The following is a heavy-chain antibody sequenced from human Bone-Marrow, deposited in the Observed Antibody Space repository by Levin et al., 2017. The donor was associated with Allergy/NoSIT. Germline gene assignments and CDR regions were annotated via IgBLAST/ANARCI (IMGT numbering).Heavy chain of an antibody. CDR3: ATRAVAAPY. CDR2: IYSGGST. Sequence: GESLKISCAASGFTVSNNYMSWVRQAPGKGLEWVSFIYSGGSTLYADSVKGRFTISRDNSKNTLYLQMNSLRAEDTAVYYCATRAVAAPYWGQGALVTVSS. V-gene: IGHV3-66*01. CDR1: GFTVSNNY. J-gene: IGHJ4*02. D-gene: IGHD6-19*01.